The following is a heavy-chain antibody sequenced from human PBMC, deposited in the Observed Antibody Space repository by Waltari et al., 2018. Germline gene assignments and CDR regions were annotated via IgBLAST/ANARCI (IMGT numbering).Heavy chain of an antibody. V-gene: IGHV3-33*01. CDR1: GFTFRRYA. Sequence: QVQLVESGGGVVQPGTSLRLSCAESGFTFRRYAMHWVRQAPGKGVGWVAVLWYDGSSQYYADSVKGRITISRDKSKDTLYLQMNSLRAEDTAVYYCARGDYDYSGYIDYWGQGTLVTVSS. J-gene: IGHJ4*02. CDR2: LWYDGSSQ. CDR3: ARGDYDYSGYIDY. D-gene: IGHD3-22*01.